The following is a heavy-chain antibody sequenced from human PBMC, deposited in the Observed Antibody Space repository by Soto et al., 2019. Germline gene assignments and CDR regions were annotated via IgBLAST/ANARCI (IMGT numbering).Heavy chain of an antibody. D-gene: IGHD3-10*01. V-gene: IGHV4-31*03. J-gene: IGHJ2*01. CDR2: IYYSGST. Sequence: QVQLQESGPGLVKPSQTLSLTCTVSGGSISSGGYYWSWIRRHPGKGLEWIGYIYYSGSTYYNPSLKSRVTISVDTSKNQFSLKLSSVTAADTAVYYCARGRGSYWYFDLWGRGTLVTVSS. CDR1: GGSISSGGYY. CDR3: ARGRGSYWYFDL.